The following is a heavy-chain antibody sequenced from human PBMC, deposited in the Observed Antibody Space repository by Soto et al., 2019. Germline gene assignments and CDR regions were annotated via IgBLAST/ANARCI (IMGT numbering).Heavy chain of an antibody. CDR1: GYTFTTYG. CDR3: ARDPASADSSSSFDY. J-gene: IGHJ4*02. Sequence: QIQLVQSGAEVKKPGASVRVSCKASGYTFTTYGITWVRQAPGQGLEWMGWISAYDGSTNYAQKLQGRVSMTTDSSTSTAYMDLRSLRSDDTAVYYCARDPASADSSSSFDYWGQGTLVTVSS. D-gene: IGHD6-6*01. CDR2: ISAYDGST. V-gene: IGHV1-18*04.